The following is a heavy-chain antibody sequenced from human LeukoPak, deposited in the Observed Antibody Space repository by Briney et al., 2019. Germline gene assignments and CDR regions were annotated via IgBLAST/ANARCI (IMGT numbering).Heavy chain of an antibody. J-gene: IGHJ4*02. V-gene: IGHV4-59*08. Sequence: SETLSLTCTVSGGSISSYYWSWVRQSPGKGLEWIGYIYYSGSTNYNPSLQSRVTISVDTSKNQFSLKLSSVTAADTAVYYCARLKTWGGTQPYDYWGQGHLVTVSS. CDR1: GGSISSYY. D-gene: IGHD2-21*01. CDR3: ARLKTWGGTQPYDY. CDR2: IYYSGST.